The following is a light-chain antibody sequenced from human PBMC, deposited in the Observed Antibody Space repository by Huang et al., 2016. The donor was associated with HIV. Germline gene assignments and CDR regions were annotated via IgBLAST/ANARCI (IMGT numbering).Light chain of an antibody. CDR2: SAS. CDR3: QQRSNWPPRYT. Sequence: EIVLTQSPATLSLSPGEQATLSYRASQSVSSYLAWYQQKPGQAPRRLIYSASNRATGIPARFSGSGSGTDFTLTISILEPEDFAVYYCQQRSNWPPRYTFGQGTKLEIK. V-gene: IGKV3-11*01. J-gene: IGKJ2*01. CDR1: QSVSSY.